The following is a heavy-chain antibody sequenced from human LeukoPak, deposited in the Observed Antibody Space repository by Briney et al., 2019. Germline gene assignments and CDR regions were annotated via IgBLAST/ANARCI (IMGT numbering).Heavy chain of an antibody. Sequence: GGSLRLSCAASGFTFSKYAMSWVRQAPGKGLEWVAVISYDGINKYYTQSMKGRFTISREYSENTLYLEMHSLRPEDTAVYYCAKARDANCGGDCYSILGQWGQGTLATVSS. CDR3: AKARDANCGGDCYSILGQ. J-gene: IGHJ4*02. V-gene: IGHV3-30*18. CDR1: GFTFSKYA. CDR2: ISYDGINK. D-gene: IGHD2-21*02.